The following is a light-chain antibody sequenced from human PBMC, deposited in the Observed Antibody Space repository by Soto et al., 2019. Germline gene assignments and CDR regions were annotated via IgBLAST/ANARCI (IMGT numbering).Light chain of an antibody. V-gene: IGLV1-44*01. CDR2: SNN. CDR3: AAWDDSLKGV. J-gene: IGLJ2*01. Sequence: QSVLTQPPSSSGAPGQRVTISCSGSSSNIGSNTVSWYQQLPGTAPKLLIYSNNQRPSGVPDRFSGSRSGTSASLAISGLQSEDEAVYYCAAWDDSLKGVFGGGTKHTVL. CDR1: SSNIGSNT.